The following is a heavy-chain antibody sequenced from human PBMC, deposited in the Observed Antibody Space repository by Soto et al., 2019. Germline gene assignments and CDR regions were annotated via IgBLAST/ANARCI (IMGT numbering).Heavy chain of an antibody. CDR1: GFTFSSYA. V-gene: IGHV3-23*01. J-gene: IGHJ4*02. D-gene: IGHD1-26*01. CDR3: AKSYYDITSELDY. Sequence: PGGSLRLSCAASGFTFSSYAMSWVRQAPGKGLEWVSAISGSGGSTFYADSVKGRFTISRDNSKNTLYLQMNSLRAEDTAVYYCAKSYYDITSELDYWGQGTLVTVSS. CDR2: ISGSGGST.